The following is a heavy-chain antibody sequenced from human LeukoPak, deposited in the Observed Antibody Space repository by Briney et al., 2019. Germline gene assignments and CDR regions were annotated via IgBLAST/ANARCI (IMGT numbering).Heavy chain of an antibody. CDR2: IYYSGST. J-gene: IGHJ4*02. CDR1: GGSISSHY. D-gene: IGHD6-13*01. Sequence: SETLSLTCTVSGGSISSHYWSWIRQPPGKGLEWIGYIYYSGSTNYNPSLKSRVTISVDTSKNQFSLKLSSVTAADTAVYYCARDVAAAGLDYRGQGTLVTVSS. CDR3: ARDVAAAGLDY. V-gene: IGHV4-59*11.